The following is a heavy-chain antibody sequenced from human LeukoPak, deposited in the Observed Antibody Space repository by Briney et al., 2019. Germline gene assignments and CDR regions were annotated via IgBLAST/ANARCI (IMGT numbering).Heavy chain of an antibody. J-gene: IGHJ4*02. Sequence: GGSLRLSCAASGFTVSSNYMSWVRQAPGKGLEWVSVIYSGGSTYYADSVKGRFTISRDNSKNTLYLQMNSLRAEDTAVYYCGRGYGSGSYYVVHGDWGQGTLVTVSS. CDR2: IYSGGST. V-gene: IGHV3-66*02. D-gene: IGHD3-10*01. CDR1: GFTVSSNY. CDR3: GRGYGSGSYYVVHGD.